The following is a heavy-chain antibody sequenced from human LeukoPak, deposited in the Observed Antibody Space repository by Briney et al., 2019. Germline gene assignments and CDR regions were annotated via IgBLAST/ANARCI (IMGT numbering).Heavy chain of an antibody. J-gene: IGHJ5*02. CDR2: IYYSGST. CDR1: GGSISSYY. CDR3: ASLNYGSGSYYPNWFDP. D-gene: IGHD3-10*01. Sequence: SETLSLTCTVSGGSISSYYWSWIRQPPGKGLEWIGYIYYSGSTNYNPSLKSRVTISVDTSKNQFSLKLSSVTAADTAVYYCASLNYGSGSYYPNWFDPWGQGTLVTVSS. V-gene: IGHV4-59*01.